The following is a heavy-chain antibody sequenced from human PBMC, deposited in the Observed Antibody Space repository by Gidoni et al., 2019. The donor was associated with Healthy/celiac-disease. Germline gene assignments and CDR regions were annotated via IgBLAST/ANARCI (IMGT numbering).Heavy chain of an antibody. CDR2: IYPCDSDT. D-gene: IGHD3-10*01. V-gene: IGHV5-51*01. CDR1: GYSFNSYW. J-gene: IGHJ6*02. Sequence: EVQLVQSGAEVKKPGESLQISCKGSGYSFNSYWIGWGRQMPGKGLELMGIIYPCDSDTRYSPSFQGQVTISADKSISTAYLQWSSLKASDTAMYYCARQGRREAYFRYYGMDVWGQGTTVTVSS. CDR3: ARQGRREAYFRYYGMDV.